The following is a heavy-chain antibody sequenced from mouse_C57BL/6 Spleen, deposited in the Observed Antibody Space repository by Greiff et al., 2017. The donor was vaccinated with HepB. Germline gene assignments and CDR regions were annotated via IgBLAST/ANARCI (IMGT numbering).Heavy chain of an antibody. CDR2: IHPNSGST. D-gene: IGHD2-1*01. V-gene: IGHV1-64*01. Sequence: QVQLQQPGAELVKPGASVKLSCEASGYTFTSYWMHWVKQRPGQGLEWIGMIHPNSGSTNYNEKFKSKATLTVDKSSSTAYMQLSSLTSEDSAVYYCALYYGNYKFAYWGQGTLVTVSA. CDR3: ALYYGNYKFAY. CDR1: GYTFTSYW. J-gene: IGHJ3*01.